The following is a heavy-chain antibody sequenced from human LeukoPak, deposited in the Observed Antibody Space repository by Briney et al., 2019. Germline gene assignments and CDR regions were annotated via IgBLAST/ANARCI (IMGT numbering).Heavy chain of an antibody. Sequence: SETLSLTCTVSGGSISSHYWSWIRQSPGKGLEWIGYIYYSGSTNYNPSLKSRVTISVDTSKNQFSLKLSSVTAADTAVYYCARVPNEYYDFWSGYKETYFDYWGQGTLVTVSS. CDR1: GGSISSHY. CDR3: ARVPNEYYDFWSGYKETYFDY. J-gene: IGHJ4*02. D-gene: IGHD3-3*01. CDR2: IYYSGST. V-gene: IGHV4-59*11.